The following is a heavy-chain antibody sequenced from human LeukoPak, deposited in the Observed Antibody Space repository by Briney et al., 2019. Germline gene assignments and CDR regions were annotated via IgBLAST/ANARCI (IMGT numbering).Heavy chain of an antibody. D-gene: IGHD3-10*01. CDR3: ARVRPVRGVISHFDY. Sequence: GGSLRLSCAASGFTFSDYYMSWVRQAPGKGLEWVSYISSSGSTIYYADSVKGRFTISRDNAKNSLYLQMNSLRADDTAVYYCARVRPVRGVISHFDYWGQGTLVTVSS. CDR1: GFTFSDYY. J-gene: IGHJ4*02. CDR2: ISSSGSTI. V-gene: IGHV3-11*01.